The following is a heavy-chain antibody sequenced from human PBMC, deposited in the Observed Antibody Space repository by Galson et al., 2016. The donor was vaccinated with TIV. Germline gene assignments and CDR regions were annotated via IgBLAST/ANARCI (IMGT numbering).Heavy chain of an antibody. CDR1: GFTFDDYG. Sequence: SLRLSCAASGFTFDDYGTSWVRQAPGKGLEWVAGITWDGGSTGYADSVKGRFTISRDNAKNSLYLQMNSLRAEDTALYHCASLGPYFYDSDDPYPGYWGRGTLVTVSS. V-gene: IGHV3-20*01. D-gene: IGHD3-16*01. J-gene: IGHJ4*02. CDR2: ITWDGGST. CDR3: ASLGPYFYDSDDPYPGY.